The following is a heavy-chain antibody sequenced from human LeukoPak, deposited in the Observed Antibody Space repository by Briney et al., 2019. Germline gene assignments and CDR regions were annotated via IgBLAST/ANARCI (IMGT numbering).Heavy chain of an antibody. CDR2: INPNSGGT. V-gene: IGHV1-2*06. CDR1: GYTFTGYY. D-gene: IGHD3-22*01. J-gene: IGHJ4*02. Sequence: ASVKVSCKASGYTFTGYYMHWVRQAPGQGREWMGRINPNSGGTNYAQKFQGRVTMTRDTSISTAYMELSRLRSDDTAVYYCARDRGDDSSGYYYPDYWGQGTLVTVSS. CDR3: ARDRGDDSSGYYYPDY.